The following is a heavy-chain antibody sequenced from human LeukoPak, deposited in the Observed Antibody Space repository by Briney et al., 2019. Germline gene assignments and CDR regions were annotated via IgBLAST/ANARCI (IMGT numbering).Heavy chain of an antibody. CDR3: ARGGSSWSFDY. CDR1: GYTFSTYD. J-gene: IGHJ4*02. Sequence: ASVKVSCKASGYTFSTYDITWVRQAPGQGLEWMGRIIAYNGNTYYAQKLQGRVTMTTDKSTTTAYMELRSLRSDDTAVNYWARGGSSWSFDYWGQGTLVTVSS. D-gene: IGHD6-13*01. CDR2: IIAYNGNT. V-gene: IGHV1-18*01.